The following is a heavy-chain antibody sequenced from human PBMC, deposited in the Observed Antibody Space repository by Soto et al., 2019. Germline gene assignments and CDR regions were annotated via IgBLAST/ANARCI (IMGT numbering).Heavy chain of an antibody. CDR3: ARGFLNLWFGEPLGGDI. CDR1: GGSISSGGYY. J-gene: IGHJ3*02. CDR2: IYYSGST. D-gene: IGHD3-10*01. V-gene: IGHV4-31*03. Sequence: PSETLSLTCTVSGGSISSGGYYWSWIRQHPGKGLEWIGYIYYSGSTYYNPSLKSRVTISVDTSKNQFSLKLSSVTAADTAVYNCARGFLNLWFGEPLGGDIWGQGTMVTVSS.